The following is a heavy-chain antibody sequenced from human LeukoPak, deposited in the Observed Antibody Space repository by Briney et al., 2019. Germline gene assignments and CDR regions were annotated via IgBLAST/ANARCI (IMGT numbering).Heavy chain of an antibody. V-gene: IGHV1-8*02. Sequence: GASVKVSCKASGYTFTSYDINWVRQATGQGLEWMGWMNPNSGNTGYAQKFQGRVTMTRNTSISTAYMELSSLRSEDTAVYYCARGAYSSSLRLDYYYYMDVWGKGTTVTISS. CDR1: GYTFTSYD. J-gene: IGHJ6*03. CDR2: MNPNSGNT. CDR3: ARGAYSSSLRLDYYYYMDV. D-gene: IGHD6-13*01.